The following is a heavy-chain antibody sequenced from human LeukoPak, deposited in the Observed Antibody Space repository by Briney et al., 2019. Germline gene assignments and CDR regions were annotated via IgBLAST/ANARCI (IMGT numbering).Heavy chain of an antibody. J-gene: IGHJ4*02. Sequence: GRSLRLSCAASGFTFSSYGMHWVRQAPGKGLEWVAVISYDGSNKYYADSVKGRFTISRDNSKNTLYLQMNSLRAEDTAVYYCAKGLSGYYYFDYWGQGTLVTVSS. CDR2: ISYDGSNK. D-gene: IGHD3-3*01. V-gene: IGHV3-30*18. CDR1: GFTFSSYG. CDR3: AKGLSGYYYFDY.